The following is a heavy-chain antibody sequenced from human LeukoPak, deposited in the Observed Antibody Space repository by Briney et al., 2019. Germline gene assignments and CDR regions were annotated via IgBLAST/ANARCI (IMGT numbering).Heavy chain of an antibody. J-gene: IGHJ4*02. V-gene: IGHV1-2*02. CDR3: AREESNVTMVRGVMRY. CDR1: GYTFTGYY. CDR2: INPNSGGT. D-gene: IGHD3-10*01. Sequence: ASVKVSCKASGYTFTGYYMHWVRQAPGQGLEWMGWINPNSGGTNYAQKFQGRVTMTRDTSISTAYMELSRLRSDDTAVYYCAREESNVTMVRGVMRYWGQGTLVTASS.